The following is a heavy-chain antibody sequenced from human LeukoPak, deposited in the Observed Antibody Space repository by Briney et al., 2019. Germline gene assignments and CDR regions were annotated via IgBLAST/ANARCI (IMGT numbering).Heavy chain of an antibody. Sequence: SETLSLTCTVSSGSMNTNSYYWVWIRLPPGKGLEWIGNVNSGGTTYYNLALESRVIISLGTSKNQFSLKLTSVTAADTAIYFCGARRVGPLRPLDFWGQGTLVTVSS. D-gene: IGHD5/OR15-5a*01. CDR1: SGSMNTNSYY. V-gene: IGHV4-39*01. CDR2: VNSGGTT. CDR3: GARRVGPLRPLDF. J-gene: IGHJ4*01.